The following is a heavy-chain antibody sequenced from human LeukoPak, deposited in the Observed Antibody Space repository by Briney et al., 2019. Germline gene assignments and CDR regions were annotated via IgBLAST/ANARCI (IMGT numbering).Heavy chain of an antibody. CDR1: GFTVSSNY. J-gene: IGHJ6*02. V-gene: IGHV3-53*01. Sequence: PGGSLRLSCAASGFTVSSNYMSWVRQAPGKGLEWVSVIYSGGSTYYADSVKGRFTISRDNSKNTLYLQMNSLRAEDTAVYYCARDFVRPPDYYYYGMDVWGQGTTVTVSS. CDR3: ARDFVRPPDYYYYGMDV. CDR2: IYSGGST. D-gene: IGHD6-6*01.